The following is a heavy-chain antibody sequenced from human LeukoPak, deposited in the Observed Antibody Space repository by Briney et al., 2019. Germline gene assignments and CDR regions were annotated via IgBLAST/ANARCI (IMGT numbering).Heavy chain of an antibody. J-gene: IGHJ6*02. CDR3: ARDQIAVLGTYYYYYGMGV. CDR1: GFTFSSYW. V-gene: IGHV3-7*01. Sequence: GGSLRLSCAASGFTFSSYWMSWVRQAPGKGLEWVANIKQDGSEKYYVDSVKGRFTISRDNAKNSLYLQMNSLRAEDTAVYYCARDQIAVLGTYYYYYGMGVWGQGTTVIVSS. D-gene: IGHD6-19*01. CDR2: IKQDGSEK.